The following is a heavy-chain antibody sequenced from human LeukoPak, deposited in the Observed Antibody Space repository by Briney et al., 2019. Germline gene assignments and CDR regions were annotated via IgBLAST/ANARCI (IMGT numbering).Heavy chain of an antibody. J-gene: IGHJ4*02. Sequence: GASVKVSCKASGYTFTDYYMHWVRQAPGQGLEWLGRINPNTGGTNYAQKFQGRVTMTRDTSISTAYMELSRLRSDDTAVYYCARGTDSWDLSRGCSFDYWGQGTLVTVSS. CDR1: GYTFTDYY. V-gene: IGHV1-2*06. CDR3: ARGTDSWDLSRGCSFDY. CDR2: INPNTGGT. D-gene: IGHD1-26*01.